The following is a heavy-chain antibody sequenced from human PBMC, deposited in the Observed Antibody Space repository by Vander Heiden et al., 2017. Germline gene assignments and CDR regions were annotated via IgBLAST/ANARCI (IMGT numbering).Heavy chain of an antibody. V-gene: IGHV3-48*02. CDR2: IGTASGTIHYI. J-gene: IGHJ4*02. CDR3: AKDGPIGYNWNVDY. CDR1: GFNFSSYS. D-gene: IGHD1-20*01. Sequence: EVQLVASGGGLVQPGGSLRLSCAASGFNFSSYSMNWVRQAPGKGLEWVAYIGTASGTIHYIYYADYVKGRFTISRDNARNSLYLQMNSLRDEDTAVYYCAKDGPIGYNWNVDYWGQGILVTVSS.